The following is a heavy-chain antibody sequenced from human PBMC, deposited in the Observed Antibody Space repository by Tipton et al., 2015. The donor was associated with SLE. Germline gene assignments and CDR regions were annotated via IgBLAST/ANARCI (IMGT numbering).Heavy chain of an antibody. D-gene: IGHD2-8*01. CDR1: GFTLSTYA. J-gene: IGHJ4*02. V-gene: IGHV3-30*04. CDR2: ISYDGSNK. Sequence: QLVQSGGGVVQPGRSLRLSCAASGFTLSTYAMHWVRQAPGKGLEWVAVISYDGSNKYYADSVKGRFTISRDNSKNTLYLQMNSLRAEDTAVYYCARPGECTNGVCSYYFDYWGQGTLVTVSS. CDR3: ARPGECTNGVCSYYFDY.